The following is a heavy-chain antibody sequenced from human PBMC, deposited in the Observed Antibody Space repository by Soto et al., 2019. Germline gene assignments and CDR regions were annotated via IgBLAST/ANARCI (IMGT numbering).Heavy chain of an antibody. CDR3: ARLGSAAAGEDYYYYYGMDV. CDR2: IDPSDSYT. Sequence: PGEPLKISCKGSGYSFTSYWISWVRQMPGKGVEWMGRIDPSDSYTNYSPSFQGHVTISADESISTAYLQWSSLKASDAAMYDCARLGSAAAGEDYYYYYGMDVWGQGTTVTVSS. J-gene: IGHJ6*02. CDR1: GYSFTSYW. V-gene: IGHV5-10-1*01. D-gene: IGHD6-13*01.